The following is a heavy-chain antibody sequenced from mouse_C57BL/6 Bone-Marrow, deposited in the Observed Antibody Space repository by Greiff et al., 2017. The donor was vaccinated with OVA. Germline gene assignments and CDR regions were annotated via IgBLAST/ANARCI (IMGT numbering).Heavy chain of an antibody. CDR1: GYTFTSYW. V-gene: IGHV1-53*01. Sequence: QVQLQQPGTELVKPGASVKLSCKASGYTFTSYWMHWVKQRPGQGLEWIGNINPSNGGTNYNEKFKSKATLIVDKSSSTAYMQLSSLTSEDSAVYYCARGGYSNFYAMDYWGQGTSVTVSS. CDR2: INPSNGGT. J-gene: IGHJ4*01. D-gene: IGHD2-5*01. CDR3: ARGGYSNFYAMDY.